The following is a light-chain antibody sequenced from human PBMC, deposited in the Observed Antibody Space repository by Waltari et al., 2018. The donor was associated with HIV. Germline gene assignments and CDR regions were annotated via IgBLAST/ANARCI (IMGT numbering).Light chain of an antibody. CDR1: SSDVGGYHY. CDR3: RSYTTGSRLVV. J-gene: IGLJ1*01. V-gene: IGLV2-14*01. Sequence: QSALTQPASVSGSPGQSITISCTGTSSDVGGYHYVSWYQQFPGQAPKLMISEVRYRPSGVSDRLSGSKCGKRASLTISGLQGEGEACYYCRSYTTGSRLVVFGTGTKVIVL. CDR2: EVR.